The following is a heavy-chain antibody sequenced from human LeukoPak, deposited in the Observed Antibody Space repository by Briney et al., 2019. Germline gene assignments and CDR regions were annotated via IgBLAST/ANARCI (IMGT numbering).Heavy chain of an antibody. CDR2: MDTSGST. V-gene: IGHV4-4*07. D-gene: IGHD4-17*01. J-gene: IGHJ6*02. CDR1: GGSISGYY. CDR3: ARDQGLTVSPYYYYYGMDV. Sequence: SETLSLTCSVSGGSISGYYWSWIRQPAGKGLEWIGRMDTSGSTDYNPSLKSRFTMSVDMSRNQLSLKLYSVTAADTAVYYCARDQGLTVSPYYYYYGMDVWGQGTTLTVSS.